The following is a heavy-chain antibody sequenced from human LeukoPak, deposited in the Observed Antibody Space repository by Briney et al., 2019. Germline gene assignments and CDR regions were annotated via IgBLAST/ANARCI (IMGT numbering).Heavy chain of an antibody. CDR3: ARAPFINYYGSGSYYDY. D-gene: IGHD3-10*01. V-gene: IGHV3-48*01. J-gene: IGHJ4*02. CDR1: GFTFTNYA. Sequence: GGSLRLSCTASGFTFTNYAMNWVRQAPGKGLEWVSYISSSGSTVYYADSVKGRFTISRDNAKNSFYLQMNSLRADDTAVYYCARAPFINYYGSGSYYDYWGQGTLVTVSS. CDR2: ISSSGSTV.